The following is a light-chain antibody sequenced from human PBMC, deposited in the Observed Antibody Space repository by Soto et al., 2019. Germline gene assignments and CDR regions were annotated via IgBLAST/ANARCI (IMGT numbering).Light chain of an antibody. J-gene: IGKJ1*01. CDR1: QRVSSH. V-gene: IGKV3-15*01. Sequence: ETVMTQSPVTLSVSTGDTATLSCRASQRVSSHLAWYQQKPVQAPRLLIYAASTRATGIPVRFSGSGSETEFTLTIRSLQSEDSAMYYCHQYNNWPWTFGQGTKVDIK. CDR3: HQYNNWPWT. CDR2: AAS.